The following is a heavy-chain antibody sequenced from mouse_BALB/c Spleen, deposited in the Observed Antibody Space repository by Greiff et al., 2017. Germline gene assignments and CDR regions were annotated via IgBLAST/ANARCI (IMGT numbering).Heavy chain of an antibody. CDR2: ISSGGGST. J-gene: IGHJ2*01. Sequence: EVKLMESGGGLVKPGGSLKLSCAASGFAFSSYDMSWVRQTPGKRLEWVAYISSGGGSTYYPDTVKGRFTISRDNAKNTLYLQMSSLKSEDTAMYYCARHLGRRGFDYWGQGTTLTVSS. CDR1: GFAFSSYD. CDR3: ARHLGRRGFDY. V-gene: IGHV5-12-1*01. D-gene: IGHD4-1*01.